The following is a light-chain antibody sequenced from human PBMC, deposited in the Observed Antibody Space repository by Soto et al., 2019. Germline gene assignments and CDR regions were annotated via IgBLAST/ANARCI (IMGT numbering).Light chain of an antibody. J-gene: IGKJ4*01. CDR1: QSVSSGF. CDR3: QQYADSPLT. V-gene: IGKV3D-20*01. Sequence: EIVLTQSPATLSLSPGETATLSCGASQSVSSGFLAWYQQKPGLAPRLLIYDASSRSIDIPDRFSGSGSGTDFSITSSRLEPEDFAVYYCQQYADSPLTFGGGTKVEIK. CDR2: DAS.